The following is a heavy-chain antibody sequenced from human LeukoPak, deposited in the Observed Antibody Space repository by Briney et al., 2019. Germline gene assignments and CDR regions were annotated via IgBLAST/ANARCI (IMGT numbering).Heavy chain of an antibody. CDR2: ISSSSSYI. CDR1: GFTFSSYS. D-gene: IGHD5-12*01. J-gene: IGHJ3*02. CDR3: ASAWVRYYDSAFDI. Sequence: GGSLRLSCAASGFTFSSYSMNWVRQAPGKGLEWVSSISSSSSYICYADSVEGRFTISRDNAKNSLYLQMNSLRAEDTAVYYCASAWVRYYDSAFDIWGQGTMVTVSS. V-gene: IGHV3-21*01.